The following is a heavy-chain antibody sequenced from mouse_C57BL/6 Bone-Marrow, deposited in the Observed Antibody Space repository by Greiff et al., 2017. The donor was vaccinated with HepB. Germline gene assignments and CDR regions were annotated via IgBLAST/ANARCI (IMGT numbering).Heavy chain of an antibody. J-gene: IGHJ2*01. V-gene: IGHV1-81*01. D-gene: IGHD1-1*01. Sequence: VNVVESGAELARPGASVKLSCKASGYTFTSYGISWVKQRTGQGLEWIGEIYPRSGNTYYNEKFKGKATLTADKSSSTAYMELRSLTSEDSAVYFCARGRVTTVDYWGQGTTLTVSS. CDR3: ARGRVTTVDY. CDR1: GYTFTSYG. CDR2: IYPRSGNT.